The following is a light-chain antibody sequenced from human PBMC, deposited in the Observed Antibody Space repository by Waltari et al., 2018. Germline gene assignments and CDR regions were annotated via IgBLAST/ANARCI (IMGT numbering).Light chain of an antibody. CDR2: GPY. J-gene: IGKJ3*01. V-gene: IGKV3-20*01. Sequence: LTKSLATLPLSPGERATLSCRARQSVSSYLAWYQQKPGKAPRIVSYGPYSRATGIPDRFSGSGSGTEVTLTISSLETEDVAVYYCQKYSSSPCTFGPGTKLAIK. CDR1: QSVSSY. CDR3: QKYSSSPCT.